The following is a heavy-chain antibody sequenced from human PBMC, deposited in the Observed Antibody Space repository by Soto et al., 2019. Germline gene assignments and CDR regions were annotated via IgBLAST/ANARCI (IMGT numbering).Heavy chain of an antibody. CDR3: ARARPWNYYDSSGYFGFDY. V-gene: IGHV4-31*03. J-gene: IGHJ4*02. Sequence: QVQLQESGPGLVKPSQTLSLTCTVSGGSISSGGYYWSWIRQHPGKGLEWIGYIYYSGSTYYNPSLKSRVTISVDTSKNQCSLKLSSVTAADTAVYYCARARPWNYYDSSGYFGFDYWGQGTLVTVSS. CDR2: IYYSGST. D-gene: IGHD3-22*01. CDR1: GGSISSGGYY.